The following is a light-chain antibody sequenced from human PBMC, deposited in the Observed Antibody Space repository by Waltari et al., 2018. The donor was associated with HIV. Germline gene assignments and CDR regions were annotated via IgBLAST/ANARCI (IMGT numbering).Light chain of an antibody. CDR3: QQTHTFPMT. CDR1: QGISTS. J-gene: IGKJ5*01. Sequence: DLQMTQSPASLSSSVGDRATITCRASQGISTSLAWYQQKPGKPPQLLIYDAATLHSVVPSRFSGSGSVTEFTLTISSLQPEDFATYCCQQTHTFPMTFGQGTRLELK. CDR2: DAA. V-gene: IGKV1D-12*01.